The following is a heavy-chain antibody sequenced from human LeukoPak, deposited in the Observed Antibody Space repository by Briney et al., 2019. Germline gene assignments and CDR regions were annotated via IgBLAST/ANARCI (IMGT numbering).Heavy chain of an antibody. Sequence: PGGSLRLSCAASGFTFSSYGMHWVRQAPGKGLEWVAVISYDGSNKYYADSVKGRFTISRDNSKNTLYLQMNSLRAEDTAVYYCAVGSGRWGQGTLVTVSS. CDR2: ISYDGSNK. D-gene: IGHD1-26*01. CDR3: AVGSGR. CDR1: GFTFSSYG. J-gene: IGHJ4*02. V-gene: IGHV3-30*03.